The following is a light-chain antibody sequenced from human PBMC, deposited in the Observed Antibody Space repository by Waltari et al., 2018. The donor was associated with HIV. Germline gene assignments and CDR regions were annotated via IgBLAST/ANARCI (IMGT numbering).Light chain of an antibody. CDR1: QSISSW. V-gene: IGKV1-5*03. J-gene: IGKJ5*01. CDR3: QHYDTYPIS. Sequence: DIQMTQSPSTLSASVGDRVTITCRASQSISSWLAWYQQIPGKAPKLLIYRASILQSGVPSRFSGSGSGTEFTLTINSLQPEDFATYYCQHYDTYPISFGQGTRLEI. CDR2: RAS.